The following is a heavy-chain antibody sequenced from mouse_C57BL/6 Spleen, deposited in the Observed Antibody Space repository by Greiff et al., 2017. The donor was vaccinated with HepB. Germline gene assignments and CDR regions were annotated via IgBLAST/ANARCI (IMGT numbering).Heavy chain of an antibody. J-gene: IGHJ2*01. CDR3: ARDRGLRRGFAY. CDR1: GFTFSSYA. D-gene: IGHD2-4*01. Sequence: EVHLVESGGGLVKPGGSLKLSCAASGFTFSSYAMSWVRQTPEKRLEWVATISDGGSYTYYPDNVKGRFTISRDNAKNNLYLQMSHLKAEDTAMYSCARDRGLRRGFAYWGQGTTLTVSS. CDR2: ISDGGSYT. V-gene: IGHV5-4*01.